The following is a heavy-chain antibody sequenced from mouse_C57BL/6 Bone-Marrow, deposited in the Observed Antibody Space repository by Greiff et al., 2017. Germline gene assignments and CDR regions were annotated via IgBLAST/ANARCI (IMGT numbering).Heavy chain of an antibody. D-gene: IGHD1-1*01. J-gene: IGHJ3*01. Sequence: QVQLQQSGAELVKPGASVKMSCKASGYTFTTYPIEWMKQNHGKSLEWIGNFHPYNDDTKYNEKFKGKATLTVEKSSSTVYLGLSRVTSDDSAVYYCARVYYYGSSPWFAYWGQGTLVTVSA. CDR3: ARVYYYGSSPWFAY. CDR2: FHPYNDDT. CDR1: GYTFTTYP. V-gene: IGHV1-47*01.